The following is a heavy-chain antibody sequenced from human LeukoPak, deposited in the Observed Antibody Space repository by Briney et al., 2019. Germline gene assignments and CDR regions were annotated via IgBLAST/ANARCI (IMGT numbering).Heavy chain of an antibody. CDR2: ISAYNGKT. CDR1: GYTFTSYG. CDR3: ARDPSLNYYGSGSFLRP. V-gene: IGHV1-18*01. Sequence: ASVKVSCKASGYTFTSYGISWVRQAPGHGLEWMGWISAYNGKTNYAQKLQGRVTMTTETSTSTAYMELRSLRSDDTAVYYCARDPSLNYYGSGSFLRPWGQGTLVIVSS. J-gene: IGHJ5*02. D-gene: IGHD3-10*01.